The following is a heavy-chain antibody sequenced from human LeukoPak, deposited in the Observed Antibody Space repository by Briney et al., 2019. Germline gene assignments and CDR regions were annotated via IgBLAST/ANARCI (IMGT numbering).Heavy chain of an antibody. J-gene: IGHJ4*02. Sequence: GSLRLSCAASGFTVSSNYMSWVRQAPGKGLEWVSVIYSGGSTYYADSVKGRFTISRDNSKNTLYLQMNSLRAEDTAVYYCARGVRGYCSGGSCSDASFDYWGQGTLVTVSS. CDR1: GFTVSSNY. CDR2: IYSGGST. CDR3: ARGVRGYCSGGSCSDASFDY. D-gene: IGHD2-15*01. V-gene: IGHV3-53*01.